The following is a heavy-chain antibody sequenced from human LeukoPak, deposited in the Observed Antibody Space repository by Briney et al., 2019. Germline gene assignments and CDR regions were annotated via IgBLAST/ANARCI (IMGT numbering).Heavy chain of an antibody. Sequence: GGSLRLTCAAYGITFSSYGMHWVRQAPGKGLEWVAVISYDGSNKYYADSVKGRFTISRDNSKNTLYLQMNSLRAEDTAVYYCAKISRRYCGGDCYSSFDYWGQGTLVTVSS. V-gene: IGHV3-30*18. D-gene: IGHD2-21*02. CDR3: AKISRRYCGGDCYSSFDY. J-gene: IGHJ4*02. CDR1: GITFSSYG. CDR2: ISYDGSNK.